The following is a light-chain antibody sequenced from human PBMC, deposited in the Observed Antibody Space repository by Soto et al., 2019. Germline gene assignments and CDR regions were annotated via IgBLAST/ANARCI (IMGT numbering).Light chain of an antibody. J-gene: IGLJ1*01. CDR3: SSYTSSSNYV. V-gene: IGLV2-14*01. CDR1: SSDAGGYNY. Sequence: QSALTQPASVSGSPGQSITISCTGTSSDAGGYNYVSWYQQHPGKAPKLMIYEVSNRPSGVSNRFSGSKSGNTASLTISGLQAEDEADYYCSSYTSSSNYVFGTGSKFTIL. CDR2: EVS.